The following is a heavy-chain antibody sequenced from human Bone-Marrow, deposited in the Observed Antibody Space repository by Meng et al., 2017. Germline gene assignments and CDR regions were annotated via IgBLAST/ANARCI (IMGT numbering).Heavy chain of an antibody. CDR3: IRHTRSYGMDV. V-gene: IGHV3-73*01. Sequence: GESLKISCAASGFTFSGSAMHWVRQASGKGLEWVGRIRSKANSYATAYAASVKGRFTISRDDSKNTAYLQMNSLKTEDTAVYYCIRHTRSYGMDVWGQGTTVTVSS. CDR2: IRSKANSYAT. J-gene: IGHJ6*02. CDR1: GFTFSGSA. D-gene: IGHD2-15*01.